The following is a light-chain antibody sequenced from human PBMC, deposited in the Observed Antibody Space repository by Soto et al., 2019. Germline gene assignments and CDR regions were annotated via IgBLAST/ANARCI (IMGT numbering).Light chain of an antibody. Sequence: DIQMTQSPSTLSGSVGDRVTLTCRASQTISSWLAWYQQKPGKAPKLLIYKASTLKSGVPSRFSGSGSGTEFTLTISSLQPDDFATYHCQQCKAYPLTFGGGTKVDIK. J-gene: IGKJ4*01. CDR1: QTISSW. CDR2: KAS. CDR3: QQCKAYPLT. V-gene: IGKV1-5*03.